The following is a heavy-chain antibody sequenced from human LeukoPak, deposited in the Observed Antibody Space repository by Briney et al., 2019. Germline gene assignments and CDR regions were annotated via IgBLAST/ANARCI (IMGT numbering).Heavy chain of an antibody. D-gene: IGHD3-3*01. V-gene: IGHV3-23*01. CDR1: GFTFNNYA. CDR3: AKQARYSNFWSGYLYYFDY. J-gene: IGHJ4*02. Sequence: PGGSLRLSCAASGFTFNNYAASWVRQAPGKGLEWVSAFVGGDTTYYADSVKGRFTISRDNSRNTLYLQMNTLRAEDTAVYYCAKQARYSNFWSGYLYYFDYWGQGTLVTVPS. CDR2: FVGGDTT.